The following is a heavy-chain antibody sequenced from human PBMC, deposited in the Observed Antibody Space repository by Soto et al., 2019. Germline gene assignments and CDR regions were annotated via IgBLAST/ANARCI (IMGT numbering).Heavy chain of an antibody. CDR1: GYTFTSHG. V-gene: IGHV1-18*01. CDR3: ARLLTEGATYREDAFDM. J-gene: IGHJ3*02. CDR2: ISTYNGKT. Sequence: QLQLVQSGGEVKTPGASVKVSCTTSGYTFTSHGISWVRQAPGQGLEWMGWISTYNGKTDYAQKFQGRVTMTADTRTSTVYMEVRSLRSDDTAVYXXARLLTEGATYREDAFDMWGQGTKVTVSS. D-gene: IGHD1-26*01.